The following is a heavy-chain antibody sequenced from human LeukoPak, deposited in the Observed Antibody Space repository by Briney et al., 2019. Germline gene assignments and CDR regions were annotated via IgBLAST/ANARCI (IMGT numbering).Heavy chain of an antibody. V-gene: IGHV3-7*03. J-gene: IGHJ4*02. CDR2: IKQDGSEK. CDR1: GFTFSTYW. CDR3: AKPSSGNYPPTGY. Sequence: GGSLRLSCAVSGFTFSTYWMSWVRQAPGKGLEWVANIKQDGSEKYYVDSVKGRFTISRDNAKNSLYLQMNSLRAEDTAVYYCAKPSSGNYPPTGYWGQGTLVTVSS. D-gene: IGHD1-26*01.